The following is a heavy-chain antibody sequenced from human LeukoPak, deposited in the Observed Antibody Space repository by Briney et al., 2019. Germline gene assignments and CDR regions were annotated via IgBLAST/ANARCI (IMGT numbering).Heavy chain of an antibody. V-gene: IGHV1-8*01. D-gene: IGHD2-2*01. CDR2: MNPNSGNT. CDR1: GYTFTSYD. Sequence: GASVKVSCKASGYTFTSYDINWVRQATGQGLEWMGWMNPNSGNTGYAQKFQGRVTMTRNTSISTAYMELSSLRSEDTAVYYCARDGAIGYCSSTSCSQEDYWGQGTLVTVSS. J-gene: IGHJ4*02. CDR3: ARDGAIGYCSSTSCSQEDY.